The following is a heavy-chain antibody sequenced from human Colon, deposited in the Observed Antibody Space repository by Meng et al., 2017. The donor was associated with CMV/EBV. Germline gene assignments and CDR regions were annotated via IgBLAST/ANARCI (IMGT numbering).Heavy chain of an antibody. D-gene: IGHD3-22*01. J-gene: IGHJ4*02. CDR2: IDWDDDK. CDR3: ARIRGDDSSGYDY. CDR1: GFVFSDYW. Sequence: LRLSCAVSGFVFSDYWMHWVRQPPGKALEWLALIDWDDDKYYSTSLKTRLTISKDTSKNQVVLTMTNMDPVDTATYYCARIRGDDSSGYDYWGQGTLVTVSS. V-gene: IGHV2-70*20.